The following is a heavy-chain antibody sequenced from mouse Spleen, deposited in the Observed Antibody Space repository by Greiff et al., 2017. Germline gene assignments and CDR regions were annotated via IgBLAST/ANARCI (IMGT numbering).Heavy chain of an antibody. CDR2: ISNGGGST. D-gene: IGHD2-4*01. J-gene: IGHJ3*01. V-gene: IGHV5-12*01. Sequence: EVQGVESGGGLVQPGGSLKLSCAASGFTFSDYYMYWVRQTPEKRLEWVAYISNGGGSTYYPDTVKGRFTISRDNAKNTLYLQMSRLKSEDTAMYYCARQSDYEASWFAYWGQGTLVTVSA. CDR1: GFTFSDYY. CDR3: ARQSDYEASWFAY.